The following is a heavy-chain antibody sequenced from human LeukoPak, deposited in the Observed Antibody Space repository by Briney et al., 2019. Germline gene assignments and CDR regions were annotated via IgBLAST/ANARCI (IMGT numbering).Heavy chain of an antibody. V-gene: IGHV3-30*18. D-gene: IGHD6-19*01. CDR3: AKDLGIAVAPAGYFDY. J-gene: IGHJ4*02. CDR2: ISYDGSNK. Sequence: GGSLRLSCAASGFTFSSYGMHWVRQAPGKGLEWVAVISYDGSNKYYADSVKGRFTISRDNSKNTLYLQMSSLRVEGTAVYYCAKDLGIAVAPAGYFDYWGQGTLVTVSS. CDR1: GFTFSSYG.